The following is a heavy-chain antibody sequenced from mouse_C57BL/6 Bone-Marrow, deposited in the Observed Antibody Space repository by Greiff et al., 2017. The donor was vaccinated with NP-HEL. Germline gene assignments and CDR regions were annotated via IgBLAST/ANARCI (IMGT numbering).Heavy chain of an antibody. CDR1: GYTFTSYG. Sequence: VQLQQSGAELARPGASVKLSCKASGYTFTSYGISWVKQRTGQGLEWIGEIYPRSGNTYYNEKFKGKATLTADKSSSTAYMELRSLTSEDAAVYFCARFTTVVAPDVWGTGTTVTVSS. V-gene: IGHV1-81*01. D-gene: IGHD1-1*01. CDR3: ARFTTVVAPDV. CDR2: IYPRSGNT. J-gene: IGHJ1*03.